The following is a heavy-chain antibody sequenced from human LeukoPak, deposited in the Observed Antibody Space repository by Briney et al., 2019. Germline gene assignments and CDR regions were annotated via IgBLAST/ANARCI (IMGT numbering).Heavy chain of an antibody. CDR3: ARVLYTGGYIKY. D-gene: IGHD7-27*01. CDR1: GFTFSNYA. CDR2: LSGTGGST. J-gene: IGHJ1*01. Sequence: GGSLRLSCAASGFTFSNYAMSWVRQAPGKGLEWVSTLSGTGGSTYYADSVKGRFTISRDNSKNTLYLQVSSLRAEDTAVYYCARVLYTGGYIKYWGQGTLVTVSS. V-gene: IGHV3-23*01.